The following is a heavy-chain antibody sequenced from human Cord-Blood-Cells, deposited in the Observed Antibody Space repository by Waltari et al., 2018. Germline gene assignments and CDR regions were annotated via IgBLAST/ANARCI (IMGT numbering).Heavy chain of an antibody. CDR2: IIPILGIA. CDR3: ARVLGIPDYYYYMDV. J-gene: IGHJ6*03. V-gene: IGHV1-69*04. Sequence: QVQLVQSGAEVKKPGSSVKVSCKASGGTFSSYAISWVRHGPGQGLEWMGGIIPILGIANYAQKFQGRVTITADESTSTAYMELSSLRSEDTAVYYCARVLGIPDYYYYMDVWGKGTTVTVSS. CDR1: GGTFSSYA. D-gene: IGHD7-27*01.